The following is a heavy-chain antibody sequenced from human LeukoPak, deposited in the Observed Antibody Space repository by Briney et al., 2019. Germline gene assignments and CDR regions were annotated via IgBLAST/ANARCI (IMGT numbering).Heavy chain of an antibody. V-gene: IGHV7-4-1*02. D-gene: IGHD2-2*02. CDR2: INTNTGNP. J-gene: IGHJ4*02. Sequence: ASVKVSCKASGYTFTSYAMNWVRQAPGQGLEWMGWINTNTGNPTYAQGFTGRFVFSLVTSVSTAYLQISSLKAEDTAVYYCARDQYQLGYCSSTSCYIPDYWGQGTLVTVSS. CDR1: GYTFTSYA. CDR3: ARDQYQLGYCSSTSCYIPDY.